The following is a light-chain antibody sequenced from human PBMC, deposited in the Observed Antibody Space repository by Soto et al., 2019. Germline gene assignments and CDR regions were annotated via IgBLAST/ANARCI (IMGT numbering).Light chain of an antibody. CDR3: QQNNIVSS. J-gene: IGKJ2*03. CDR1: QSISKW. Sequence: IQMIQSPSTLSASLGETVTITCRAGQSISKWLAWYRQKPGQAPVLLIHSTSTLQFGVPSRFSGIGSGTDFTITLRDLQPDDSATYCCQQNNIVSSFGQGTRLMIK. CDR2: STS. V-gene: IGKV1-5*01.